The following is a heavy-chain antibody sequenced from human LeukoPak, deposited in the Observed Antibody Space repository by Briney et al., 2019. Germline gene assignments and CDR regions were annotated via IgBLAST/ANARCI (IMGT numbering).Heavy chain of an antibody. CDR2: IYHSGST. CDR3: AGLVPAANPSAFDI. Sequence: SETLSLTCAVSGYSISSGYYWGWIRQPPGKGLEWIGSIYHSGSTYYNPSLKSRVTISVDTSNSQFSLKLSSVTAADTAVYYCAGLVPAANPSAFDIWGQGTMVTVSS. CDR1: GYSISSGYY. D-gene: IGHD2-2*01. J-gene: IGHJ3*02. V-gene: IGHV4-38-2*01.